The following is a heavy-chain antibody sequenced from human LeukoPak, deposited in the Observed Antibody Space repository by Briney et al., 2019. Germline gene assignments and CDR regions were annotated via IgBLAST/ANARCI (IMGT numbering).Heavy chain of an antibody. CDR3: ARNAGNSDVDY. CDR2: INDSGST. V-gene: IGHV4-34*01. CDR1: GGPFSGHY. J-gene: IGHJ4*02. Sequence: PSETLSLTCAVYGGPFSGHYWSWVRQPPGKGLEWIGEINDSGSTNYNPSLKSRVTMSVDKSNNQFSLRLNSVTAADTAVYYCARNAGNSDVDYWGQGTLVTVSS. D-gene: IGHD4-23*01.